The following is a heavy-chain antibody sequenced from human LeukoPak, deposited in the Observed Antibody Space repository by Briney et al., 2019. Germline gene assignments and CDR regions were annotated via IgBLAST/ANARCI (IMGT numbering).Heavy chain of an antibody. D-gene: IGHD3-3*01. J-gene: IGHJ3*02. CDR2: IYYSGST. V-gene: IGHV4-59*01. Sequence: SETLSLTCTVSGGSISSYYWSWIRQPPGKGLEWIGYIYYSGSTNYNPSLKSRVTISVDTSKNQFSLKLSSVTAEDTAVYYCAKGPHYVFWSGRANPDAFDIWGQGTMVTVSS. CDR3: AKGPHYVFWSGRANPDAFDI. CDR1: GGSISSYY.